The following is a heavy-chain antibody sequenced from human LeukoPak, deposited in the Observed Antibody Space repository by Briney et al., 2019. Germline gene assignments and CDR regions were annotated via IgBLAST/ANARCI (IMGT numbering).Heavy chain of an antibody. CDR2: VYTSGST. Sequence: SDTLSLTCTVSGGSISGYYWSWIRQPAGKGLEWLGRVYTSGSTNYNPSLKSRVTISMETSKNRFSLKLSSVTAADTAVYYCARDGRQRITMDTGALDIWGQGTMVTVSS. J-gene: IGHJ3*02. CDR1: GGSISGYY. D-gene: IGHD3-10*01. CDR3: ARDGRQRITMDTGALDI. V-gene: IGHV4-4*07.